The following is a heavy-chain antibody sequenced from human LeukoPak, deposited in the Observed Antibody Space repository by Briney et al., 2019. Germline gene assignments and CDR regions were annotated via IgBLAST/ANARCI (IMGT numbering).Heavy chain of an antibody. Sequence: ASVKVSCKASGYTFTGYYMHWVRQAPGQGLEWMGWINPNSGGTNYAQKFQGRVTMTRDTSISTAYMELSRLRSDDTAVYYCASTPSGSYLLFDYWGQGTLVTVSS. CDR1: GYTFTGYY. D-gene: IGHD1-26*01. CDR3: ASTPSGSYLLFDY. J-gene: IGHJ4*02. V-gene: IGHV1-2*02. CDR2: INPNSGGT.